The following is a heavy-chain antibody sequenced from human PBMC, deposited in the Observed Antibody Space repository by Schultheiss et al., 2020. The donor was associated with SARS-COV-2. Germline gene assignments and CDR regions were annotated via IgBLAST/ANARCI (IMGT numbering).Heavy chain of an antibody. J-gene: IGHJ6*02. CDR3: AREGDGYNWYYYGMDV. D-gene: IGHD5-24*01. Sequence: GGSLRLSCAASGFTFSSYGMHWVRQAPGKGLEWVSSISSSSSYIYYADSVKGRFTISRDNAKNSLYLQMNSLRAEDTAVYYCAREGDGYNWYYYGMDVWGQGTTVTVSS. CDR2: ISSSSSYI. CDR1: GFTFSSYG. V-gene: IGHV3-21*01.